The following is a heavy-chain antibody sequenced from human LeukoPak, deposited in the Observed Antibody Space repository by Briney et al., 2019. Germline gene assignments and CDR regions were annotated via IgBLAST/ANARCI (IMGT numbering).Heavy chain of an antibody. CDR2: IGSSGSTV. V-gene: IGHV3-48*03. J-gene: IGHJ3*02. Sequence: PGGSLRLSCAASGFSFSSYEMNWVRQAPGKGLEWVSYIGSSGSTVCYADSVKGRFTISRDNAKNSMYLQMNSLRDEDTAVYYCARDTLVYADSPDAFDIWGQGTMVTVSS. CDR1: GFSFSSYE. D-gene: IGHD4-17*01. CDR3: ARDTLVYADSPDAFDI.